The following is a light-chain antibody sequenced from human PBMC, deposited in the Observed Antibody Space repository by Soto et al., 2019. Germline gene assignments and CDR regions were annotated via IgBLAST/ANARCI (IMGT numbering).Light chain of an antibody. CDR3: QSYDATNQV. CDR2: EDN. J-gene: IGLJ3*02. V-gene: IGLV6-57*01. CDR1: SGSIASNY. Sequence: NFMLTQPHSVSESPGKTVIISCPRSSGSIASNYVQWYQQRPGSSPTTVIYEDNQRPSGVPDRFSGSIDSSSNSASLTISGLETEDEADYFCQSYDATNQVFGGGTKLTVL.